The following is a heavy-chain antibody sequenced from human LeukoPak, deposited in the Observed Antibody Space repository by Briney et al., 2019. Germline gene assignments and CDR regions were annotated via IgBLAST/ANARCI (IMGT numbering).Heavy chain of an antibody. CDR2: IKQDGSEK. CDR3: ARGRYPLTGYSAYYFDY. V-gene: IGHV3-7*01. J-gene: IGHJ4*02. Sequence: PGGSLRLSCAASGFTFGGYWMTWVRQGPGKGLEWVANIKQDGSEKYYLDSVKGRFTISRDNAKNSLYLQMNSLRAEDTAVYYCARGRYPLTGYSAYYFDYWGQGTLVTVSS. CDR1: GFTFGGYW. D-gene: IGHD3-9*01.